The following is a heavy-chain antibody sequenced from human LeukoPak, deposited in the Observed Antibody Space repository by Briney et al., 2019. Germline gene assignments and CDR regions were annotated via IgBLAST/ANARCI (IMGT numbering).Heavy chain of an antibody. J-gene: IGHJ3*02. CDR3: ARDDPSNYDFWSGSIMTGYDAFDI. CDR2: IYYSGST. V-gene: IGHV4-59*12. Sequence: PSETLSLTCTVSGGSISSYYWSWIRQPPGKGLEWIGYIYYSGSTNYNPSLKSRVTMSVDTSKNQFSLKLSSVTAADTAVYYCARDDPSNYDFWSGSIMTGYDAFDIWGQGTMVTVSS. CDR1: GGSISSYY. D-gene: IGHD3-3*01.